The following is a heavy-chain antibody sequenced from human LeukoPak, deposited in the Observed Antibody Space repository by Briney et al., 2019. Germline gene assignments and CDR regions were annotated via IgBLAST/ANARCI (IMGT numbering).Heavy chain of an antibody. CDR2: IYYSGST. Sequence: SETLSLTCTVSGGSISSSSYYWGWIRQPPGKGLEWIGSIYYSGSTYYNPSLKSRVTISVDTSKNQFSLKLNSVTAADTAVYYCARLNFAGLLGYWGQGTLVTVSS. CDR1: GGSISSSSYY. D-gene: IGHD4-11*01. J-gene: IGHJ4*02. V-gene: IGHV4-39*01. CDR3: ARLNFAGLLGY.